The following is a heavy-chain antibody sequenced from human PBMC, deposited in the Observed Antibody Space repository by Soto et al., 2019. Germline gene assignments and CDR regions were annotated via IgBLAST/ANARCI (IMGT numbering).Heavy chain of an antibody. CDR3: AKDRNYPRDQFHY. J-gene: IGHJ4*02. V-gene: IGHV3-23*01. CDR1: GFTFSTYA. D-gene: IGHD1-7*01. Sequence: PGGSLRLSCAASGFTFSTYALSWVRQAPGKGLEWVSAISANGQGIYYADSVRGRFTISRDDFKNTIFLHMDSLRAEDTAVYYCAKDRNYPRDQFHYWGQGTLVTVSS. CDR2: ISANGQGI.